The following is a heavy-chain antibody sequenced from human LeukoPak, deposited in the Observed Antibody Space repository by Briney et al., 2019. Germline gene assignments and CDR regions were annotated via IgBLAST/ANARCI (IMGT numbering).Heavy chain of an antibody. V-gene: IGHV4-59*01. J-gene: IGHJ4*02. D-gene: IGHD2-21*02. CDR2: ISYSGRT. Sequence: PSETLSLTCTVSGGSISSYYWSWSRQPPGKGLEWIGYISYSGRTNYNPSFKSRVTISVDTSKNQFSLRLSSVTAADTAVYYCARKTEDLYYFDYWGQGTLVTVSS. CDR3: ARKTEDLYYFDY. CDR1: GGSISSYY.